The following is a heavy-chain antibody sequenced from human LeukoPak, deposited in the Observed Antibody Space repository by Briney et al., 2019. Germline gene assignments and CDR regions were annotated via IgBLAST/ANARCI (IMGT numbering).Heavy chain of an antibody. CDR3: ARIPGGYYFNY. CDR1: GLTVSSDS. V-gene: IGHV3-53*01. D-gene: IGHD3-22*01. CDR2: IYGGGST. Sequence: GGSLRLSCAASGLTVSSDSMSWVRQAPGKGLEWVSLIYGGGSTYYADSVKGRFAISRDNSKNTVYLQMNSLRAEDTAVYYCARIPGGYYFNYWGQGTLVTVSS. J-gene: IGHJ4*02.